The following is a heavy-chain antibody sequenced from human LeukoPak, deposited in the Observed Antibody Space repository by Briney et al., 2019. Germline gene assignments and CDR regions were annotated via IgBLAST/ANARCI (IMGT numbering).Heavy chain of an antibody. CDR3: ARDIGITGTGGFDY. Sequence: GGSLRLSGAASGFTFSSYSMNWLRQAPGKGREWVSSISSSSSYIYYADSVKGRFTISSDNAKNSLYLQMNSLRAEDTAVYYCARDIGITGTGGFDYWGQGTLVTVSS. J-gene: IGHJ4*02. V-gene: IGHV3-21*01. D-gene: IGHD1-20*01. CDR2: ISSSSSYI. CDR1: GFTFSSYS.